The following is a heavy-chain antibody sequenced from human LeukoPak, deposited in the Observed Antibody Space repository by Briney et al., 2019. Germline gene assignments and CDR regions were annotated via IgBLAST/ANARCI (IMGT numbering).Heavy chain of an antibody. CDR2: IIPILGIA. CDR1: GDSLSSHG. V-gene: IGHV1-69*04. J-gene: IGHJ3*02. Sequence: RASVKVSCKASGDSLSSHGFTWVRQAPGQGLEWMGRIIPILGIANYAQKFQGRVTITADKSTSTAYMELSSLRSEDTAVYYCAREDPQSRAFDIWGQGTMVTVSS. CDR3: AREDPQSRAFDI.